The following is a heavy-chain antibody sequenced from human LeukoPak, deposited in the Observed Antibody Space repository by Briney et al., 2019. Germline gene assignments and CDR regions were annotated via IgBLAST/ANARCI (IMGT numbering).Heavy chain of an antibody. D-gene: IGHD2-15*01. Sequence: TSETLSLTCTVSGGSVSSGTYYWTWIRRPPGKGLEWIGYISYSGSTNYNPSLKSRVTISVDTSKSQFSLNLSSVTAADTAVYYCARRGSGGRSFDIWGQGTMVTVSS. CDR3: ARRGSGGRSFDI. J-gene: IGHJ3*02. CDR1: GGSVSSGTYY. CDR2: ISYSGST. V-gene: IGHV4-61*01.